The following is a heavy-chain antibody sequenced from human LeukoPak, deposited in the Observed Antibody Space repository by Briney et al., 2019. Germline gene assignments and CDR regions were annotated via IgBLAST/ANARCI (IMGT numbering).Heavy chain of an antibody. V-gene: IGHV4-4*07. CDR1: GGSVNGYF. CDR2: IYSSGSN. Sequence: SETLSLTCTVSGGSVNGYFWTWIRQPAGKGLEWIGRIYSSGSNNYNPSLKSRVTMSLDTSKNQFSLKLTSVTAADTAVYYCARDFRGYDRSGYFATWGQGTLVTVSS. D-gene: IGHD3-22*01. CDR3: ARDFRGYDRSGYFAT. J-gene: IGHJ4*02.